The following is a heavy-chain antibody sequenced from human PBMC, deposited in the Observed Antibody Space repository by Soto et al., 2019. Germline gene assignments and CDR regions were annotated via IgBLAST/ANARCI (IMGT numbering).Heavy chain of an antibody. V-gene: IGHV4-4*02. J-gene: IGHJ4*02. CDR3: ARAKTYFDY. Sequence: SETLSLTCAVSGGSISSSNWCSWIRQPPGKGVEWIGEIYHSGSTNYNPSLKSRVTISVDTSKNQFSLKLSSVTAADTAVYYCARAKTYFDYWGQGTLVTVSS. CDR1: GGSISSSNW. CDR2: IYHSGST.